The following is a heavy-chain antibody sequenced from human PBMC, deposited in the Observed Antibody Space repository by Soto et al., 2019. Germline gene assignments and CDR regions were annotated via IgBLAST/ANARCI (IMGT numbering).Heavy chain of an antibody. CDR1: GYPFTSYG. CDR3: ARGAVVVPAARNWFDP. Sequence: ASVKVSCKASGYPFTSYGISWVRQAPGQGLEWMGWISAYNGNTNYAQKLQGRVTMTTDTSTSTAYMELRSLRSDDTAVYYCARGAVVVPAARNWFDPWGQGTLVTVSS. CDR2: ISAYNGNT. V-gene: IGHV1-18*01. D-gene: IGHD2-2*01. J-gene: IGHJ5*02.